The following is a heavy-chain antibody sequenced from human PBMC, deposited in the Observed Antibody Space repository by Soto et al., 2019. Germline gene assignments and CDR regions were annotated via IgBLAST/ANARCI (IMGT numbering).Heavy chain of an antibody. V-gene: IGHV4-59*08. CDR3: ARHYNSGWCPYRFDP. Sequence: SETLSLTCTVSGGSISSYYWSWIRQPPGKGLEWIGSIYYSGSTNYNPSLKSRVTISVDTSKNQFSLKLSSVTAADTAVYYCARHYNSGWCPYRFDPWGQGTLVTVSS. J-gene: IGHJ5*02. D-gene: IGHD6-19*01. CDR2: IYYSGST. CDR1: GGSISSYY.